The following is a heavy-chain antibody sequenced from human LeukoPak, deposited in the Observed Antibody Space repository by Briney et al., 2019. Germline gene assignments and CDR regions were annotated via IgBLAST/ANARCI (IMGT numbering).Heavy chain of an antibody. CDR2: INTNTGNP. CDR3: ARGRLYKQWANLPFDY. J-gene: IGHJ4*02. Sequence: ASVKVSCKASGYTFTSYAMNWVRQAPGQGLEWMGWINTNTGNPTYAQGFTGRFVFSLDTSVSMAYLQISSLKAEDTAVYYCARGRLYKQWANLPFDYWGQGTLVTVSS. V-gene: IGHV7-4-1*04. D-gene: IGHD6-19*01. CDR1: GYTFTSYA.